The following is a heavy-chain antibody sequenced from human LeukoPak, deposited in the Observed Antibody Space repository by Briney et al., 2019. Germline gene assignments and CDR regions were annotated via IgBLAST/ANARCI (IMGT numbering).Heavy chain of an antibody. J-gene: IGHJ4*02. CDR3: ARGGDRSFDY. CDR1: GVSISSNLW. V-gene: IGHV4-4*02. D-gene: IGHD3-10*01. CDR2: IHHSGSI. Sequence: SETLSLTCAVSGVSISSNLWWTWVRQPPGQGLEWIAEIHHSGSINYNPSLKSRVTISVDKAKNQFSLNLNSVTAADTAVYYCARGGDRSFDYWGQGTLVTVSS.